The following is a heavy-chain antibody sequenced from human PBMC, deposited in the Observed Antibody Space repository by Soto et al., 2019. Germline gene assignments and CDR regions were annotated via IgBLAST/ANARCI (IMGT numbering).Heavy chain of an antibody. V-gene: IGHV5-10-1*01. J-gene: IGHJ6*02. CDR1: GYSFTSYW. D-gene: IGHD3-3*01. CDR2: IDPSDSYT. CDR3: AREPPVGIFGVVPLYYGMDV. Sequence: PGESLKISCKGSGYSFTSYWISWVRQLPGKGLEWMGRIDPSDSYTNYSPSFQGHVTISADKSISTAYLQWSSLKASDTAMYYCAREPPVGIFGVVPLYYGMDVWGQGTTVTAP.